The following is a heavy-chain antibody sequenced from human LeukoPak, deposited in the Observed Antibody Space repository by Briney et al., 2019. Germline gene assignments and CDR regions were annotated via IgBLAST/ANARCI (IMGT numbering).Heavy chain of an antibody. CDR1: GFTFSSYA. CDR3: ARGTQQQMDY. D-gene: IGHD1/OR15-1a*01. V-gene: IGHV3-30-3*01. CDR2: ISYDGSNK. Sequence: PGGSLRLSCAASGFTFSSYAMHWVRQAPGKGLEWVAVISYDGSNKYYADSVKGRFTISRDNSKNTLYLQMNSLRAEDTAVYYCARGTQQQMDYWGQGALVTVSS. J-gene: IGHJ4*02.